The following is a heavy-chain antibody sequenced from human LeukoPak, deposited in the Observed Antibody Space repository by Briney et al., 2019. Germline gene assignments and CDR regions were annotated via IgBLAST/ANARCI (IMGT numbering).Heavy chain of an antibody. V-gene: IGHV4-39*07. CDR2: VHLSGRT. Sequence: SETLSLTCIVSGGSISSSSYYWGWIRQPPGKGLEWIEEVHLSGRTNYNPSLESRFTMSVNMTENPISLKLTSVTAADTAVYYCAREGGPYRPLDYSGQGTLVTVSS. CDR3: AREGGPYRPLDY. J-gene: IGHJ4*02. CDR1: GGSISSSSYY.